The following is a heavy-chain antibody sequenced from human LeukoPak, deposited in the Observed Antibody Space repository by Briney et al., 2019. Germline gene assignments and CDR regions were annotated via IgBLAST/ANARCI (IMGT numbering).Heavy chain of an antibody. CDR3: AGSHGLY. CDR1: GGSMNSYD. V-gene: IGHV4-59*01. CDR2: IQYSGST. J-gene: IGHJ4*02. Sequence: PSETLSLTCSVSGGSMNSYDWGWIRQPPGKGLEWIGYIQYSGSTKYNPSLRSRVTISLDTPKSQFSLKLSSVTAADAAVYYCAGSHGLYWGQGTLVSVSS.